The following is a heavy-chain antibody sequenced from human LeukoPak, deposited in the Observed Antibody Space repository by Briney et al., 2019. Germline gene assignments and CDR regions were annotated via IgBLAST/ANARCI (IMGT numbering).Heavy chain of an antibody. CDR2: ISSSSSYI. CDR3: ARDEERYYDFWSGYYGYFDY. D-gene: IGHD3-3*01. V-gene: IGHV3-21*01. Sequence: PGGSLRLSCAASGFTSSSYSMNWVRQAPGKGLEWVSSISSSSSYIYYADSVKGRFTISRDNAKNSLYLQMNSLRAEDTAVYYCARDEERYYDFWSGYYGYFDYWGQGTLVTVSP. J-gene: IGHJ4*02. CDR1: GFTSSSYS.